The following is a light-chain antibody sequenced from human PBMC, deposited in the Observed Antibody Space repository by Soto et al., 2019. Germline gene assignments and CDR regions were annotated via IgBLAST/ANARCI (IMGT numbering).Light chain of an antibody. CDR3: QQYNSYPWT. J-gene: IGKJ1*01. Sequence: DIQMTQSPSTLSASVGDRVTITCRASQSISSWLAWYQQKPGKAPKLLSYKASSLESGVPSRFSGSGSETEFTLTIRSLQPDDFATYYCQQYNSYPWTFGQGTKVEIK. CDR2: KAS. V-gene: IGKV1-5*03. CDR1: QSISSW.